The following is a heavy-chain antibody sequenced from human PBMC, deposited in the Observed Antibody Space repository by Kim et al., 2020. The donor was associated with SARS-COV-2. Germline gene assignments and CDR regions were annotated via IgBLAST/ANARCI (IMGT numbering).Heavy chain of an antibody. Sequence: GESLKISCKGSGYSFTSYWISWVRQMPGKGLEWMGRIDPSDSYTNYSPSFQGHVTISADKSISTAYLQWSSLKASDTAMYYCARHPYYYDSSGYDHHPSPPDVWGQGTTVTVSS. CDR2: IDPSDSYT. V-gene: IGHV5-10-1*01. D-gene: IGHD3-22*01. J-gene: IGHJ6*02. CDR1: GYSFTSYW. CDR3: ARHPYYYDSSGYDHHPSPPDV.